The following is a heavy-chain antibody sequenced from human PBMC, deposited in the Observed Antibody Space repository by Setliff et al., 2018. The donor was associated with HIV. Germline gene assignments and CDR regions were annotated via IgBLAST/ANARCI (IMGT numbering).Heavy chain of an antibody. J-gene: IGHJ6*03. V-gene: IGHV4-39*01. CDR3: VSHQHNFTGYYYYYYYMAV. D-gene: IGHD3-9*01. CDR2: VHNSGGT. CDR1: GGSISTNSYY. Sequence: PSETLSLTCTVSGGSISTNSYYWGWIRQSPGKGLEWVGNVHNSGGTNYNPSLKSRVSISVDTSKNQFSLNVNSVTAPDTAVYYCVSHQHNFTGYYYYYYYMAVWGRGTMVTVSS.